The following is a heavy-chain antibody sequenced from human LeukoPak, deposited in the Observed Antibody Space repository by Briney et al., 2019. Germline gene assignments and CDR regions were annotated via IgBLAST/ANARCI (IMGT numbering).Heavy chain of an antibody. J-gene: IGHJ3*02. CDR1: GDSVSSNSAA. CDR2: TYYRSKWYN. CDR3: ARALLSVVETHDAFDI. D-gene: IGHD2-21*02. Sequence: SQTLSLTCAISGDSVSSNSAAWNWIRQSPSRGLEWLGRTYYRSKWYNDYAVFVKSRITINPDTSKNQFSLQLNSVTPEDTAVYYCARALLSVVETHDAFDIWGQGTMVTVSS. V-gene: IGHV6-1*01.